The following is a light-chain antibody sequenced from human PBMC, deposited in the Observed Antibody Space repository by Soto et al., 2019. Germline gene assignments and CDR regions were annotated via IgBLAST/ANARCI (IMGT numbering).Light chain of an antibody. CDR1: QSVLYSSSNKDF. V-gene: IGKV4-1*01. Sequence: DIVMTQSPDSLPVSLGERATINCKSSQSVLYSSSNKDFLAWYQQKPGQPPKLLIYWASTRESGVPDRFSGSGSGTAFTLTISSLQAEDVAVYYCQQYYSTPRLTFGGGTKVEIK. CDR2: WAS. CDR3: QQYYSTPRLT. J-gene: IGKJ4*01.